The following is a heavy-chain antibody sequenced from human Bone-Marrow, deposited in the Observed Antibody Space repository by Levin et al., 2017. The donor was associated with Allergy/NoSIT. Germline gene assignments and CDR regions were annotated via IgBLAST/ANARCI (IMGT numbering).Heavy chain of an antibody. V-gene: IGHV3-30*04. J-gene: IGHJ4*02. D-gene: IGHD3-16*02. CDR3: ARFLLSEYYFDS. Sequence: SCAASGFIFRSYAMHWVRLAPGKGLEWVADISYDGSNRYYADSVKGRFTISRDNSKNTLYLQMSSLRAEDTALYYCARFLLSEYYFDSWGQGTLVTVSS. CDR2: ISYDGSNR. CDR1: GFIFRSYA.